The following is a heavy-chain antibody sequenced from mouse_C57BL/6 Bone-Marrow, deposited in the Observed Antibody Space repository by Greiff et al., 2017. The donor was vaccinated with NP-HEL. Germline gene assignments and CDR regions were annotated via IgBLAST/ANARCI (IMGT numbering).Heavy chain of an antibody. J-gene: IGHJ3*01. Sequence: EVKLMESGGDLVKPGGSLKLSCAASGFTFSSYGMSWVRQTPDKRLEWVATISSGGSYTYYPDSVKGRFTISSDNAKNTLYLQMSSLKSEDTAMYYCARHDYYDYDGGFAYWGQGTLVTVSA. CDR1: GFTFSSYG. CDR3: ARHDYYDYDGGFAY. D-gene: IGHD2-4*01. V-gene: IGHV5-6*01. CDR2: ISSGGSYT.